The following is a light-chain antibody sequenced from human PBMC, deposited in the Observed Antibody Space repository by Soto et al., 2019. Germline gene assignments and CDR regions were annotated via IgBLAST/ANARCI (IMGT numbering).Light chain of an antibody. CDR3: QQYNNWPLT. CDR1: REVSSN. CDR2: GAS. J-gene: IGKJ4*01. Sequence: DIVMTQSPATLSVSPGETASLSCRANREVSSNVVWYQHKSGQSPRVLVYGASIRATGVPDRFSGSGSGTEFTLTISSLQSEDFAVYYCQQYNNWPLTFGGGTKV. V-gene: IGKV3-15*01.